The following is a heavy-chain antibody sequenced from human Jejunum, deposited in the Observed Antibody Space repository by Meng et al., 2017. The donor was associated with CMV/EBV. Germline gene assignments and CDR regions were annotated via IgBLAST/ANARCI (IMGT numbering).Heavy chain of an antibody. D-gene: IGHD1-14*01. CDR1: EYTFTGYY. J-gene: IGHJ4*02. V-gene: IGHV1-2*02. CDR3: ARVNHNIPEGN. Sequence: KASEYTFTGYYIHWVPQATGQGLEWVGWINPNTGGTTYEQNFQGRVTMTRDTSVSTAYMELSRLRSDDTAVYYCARVNHNIPEGNWGQGTLVTVSS. CDR2: INPNTGGT.